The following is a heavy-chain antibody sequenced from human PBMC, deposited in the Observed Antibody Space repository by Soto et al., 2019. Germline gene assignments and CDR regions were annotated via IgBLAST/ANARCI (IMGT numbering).Heavy chain of an antibody. CDR1: GFTVSSNY. CDR3: GRFREYSGYDPWAHLLGPSDY. V-gene: IGHV3-66*01. D-gene: IGHD5-12*01. CDR2: IYSGGST. J-gene: IGHJ4*02. Sequence: GGSLRLSCAASGFTVSSNYMSWVRQAPGKGLEWVSVIYSGGSTYYADSVKGRFTISRDNSKNTLYLQMNSLRAEDTAVYYCGRFREYSGYDPWAHLLGPSDYWGQGTLVTVSS.